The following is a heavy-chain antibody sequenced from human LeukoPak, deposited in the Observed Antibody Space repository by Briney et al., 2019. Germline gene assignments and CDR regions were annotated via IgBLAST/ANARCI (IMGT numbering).Heavy chain of an antibody. V-gene: IGHV4-59*01. CDR3: ARVPSTTLETKYYFDY. CDR1: GGSISSYY. Sequence: SETLSLTCTVSGGSISSYYWNWIWQPPGKGLEWIGYIYYSGSTNYNPSLKSRVTISVDTSKNQFSLKVSSVTAADTAVYYCARVPSTTLETKYYFDYWGQGALVTVSS. D-gene: IGHD1-1*01. CDR2: IYYSGST. J-gene: IGHJ4*02.